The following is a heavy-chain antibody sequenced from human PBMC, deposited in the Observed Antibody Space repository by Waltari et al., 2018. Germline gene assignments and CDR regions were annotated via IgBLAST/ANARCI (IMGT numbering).Heavy chain of an antibody. J-gene: IGHJ4*02. Sequence: QVQLQESGPGLLKPSETLSLTCTVSGGSIRGHFWNWIRQTPGKGLEWIGQVYFSGSTIYNPSLAGRVTMSVDTSKNQFSLKLTSVTAADTALYYCAKNSLGSKFAFASWGQGALVTVSS. CDR1: GGSIRGHF. CDR3: AKNSLGSKFAFAS. CDR2: VYFSGST. V-gene: IGHV4-59*11. D-gene: IGHD1-26*01.